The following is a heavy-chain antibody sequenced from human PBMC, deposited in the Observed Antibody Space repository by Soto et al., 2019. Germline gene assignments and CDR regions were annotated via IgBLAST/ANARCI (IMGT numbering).Heavy chain of an antibody. Sequence: QVQLVQSGAEVKKPGSSVKVSCKASGGTFSSYTISWVRQAPGQGLEWMGRIIPILGIANYAQKFQGRVTITADKSTSTAYMELSSLRSEDTAVYYCASGTGNLDSSSWYGHYCYGMDVWGQGTTVTVSS. CDR1: GGTFSSYT. CDR2: IIPILGIA. CDR3: ASGTGNLDSSSWYGHYCYGMDV. J-gene: IGHJ6*02. D-gene: IGHD6-13*01. V-gene: IGHV1-69*02.